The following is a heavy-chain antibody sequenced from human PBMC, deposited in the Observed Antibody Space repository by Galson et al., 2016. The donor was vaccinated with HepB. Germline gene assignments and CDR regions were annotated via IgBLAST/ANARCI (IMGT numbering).Heavy chain of an antibody. V-gene: IGHV4-4*02. Sequence: SETLSLTCTVSGDSISGDSISKNYWWSWVRKSPGQGLEWIGEISQTAPANYTPSFTSRATISVDKSKNQISLRLGPVTAADTAVYYCSRGNLGTTASMAFDYWGQGTLVSVSS. CDR1: GDSISGDSISKNYW. J-gene: IGHJ4*02. CDR2: ISQTAPA. CDR3: SRGNLGTTASMAFDY. D-gene: IGHD1-26*01.